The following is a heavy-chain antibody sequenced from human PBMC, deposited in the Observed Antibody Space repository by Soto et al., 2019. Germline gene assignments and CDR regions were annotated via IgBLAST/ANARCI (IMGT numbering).Heavy chain of an antibody. J-gene: IGHJ5*02. CDR3: ARYYPGGLPKAA. Sequence: QVQLQESGPGLLKPSETLSLTCTVSGDSVSSGGYYWTWIRQPPGKGLEWIGFIAYTGTTHYNPSLKSRIPTSVATTNPQFSMKLTSVTAADTAVYYCARYYPGGLPKAAWGQRTLVTVSS. CDR2: IAYTGTT. D-gene: IGHD1-26*01. V-gene: IGHV4-61*08. CDR1: GDSVSSGGYY.